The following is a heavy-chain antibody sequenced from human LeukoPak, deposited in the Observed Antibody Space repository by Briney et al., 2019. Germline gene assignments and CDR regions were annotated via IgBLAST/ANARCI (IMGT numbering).Heavy chain of an antibody. CDR1: GLTFSSYS. D-gene: IGHD2-21*02. V-gene: IGHV3-21*01. Sequence: GGSLRLSCAASGLTFSSYSMNWVRQAPGKGLEWVSSISSSSSYIYYADSVKGRFTISRDNAKNSLYLQMNSLRAEDTAVYYCARVVVVTAIWDLGAFDIWGQGTMVTVSS. J-gene: IGHJ3*02. CDR2: ISSSSSYI. CDR3: ARVVVVTAIWDLGAFDI.